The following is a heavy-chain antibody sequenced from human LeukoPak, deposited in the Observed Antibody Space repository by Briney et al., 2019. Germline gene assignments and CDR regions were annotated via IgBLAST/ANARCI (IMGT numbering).Heavy chain of an antibody. Sequence: SVKVSCKASGGTFSSYAISWVRQAPGQGLEWMGRIIPILGIANYAQKFQGRVAITADKSTSTAYMELSSLRSEDTAVYYCARDLVSVAGTSFDYWGQGTLVTVSS. CDR1: GGTFSSYA. D-gene: IGHD6-13*01. J-gene: IGHJ4*02. CDR2: IIPILGIA. CDR3: ARDLVSVAGTSFDY. V-gene: IGHV1-69*04.